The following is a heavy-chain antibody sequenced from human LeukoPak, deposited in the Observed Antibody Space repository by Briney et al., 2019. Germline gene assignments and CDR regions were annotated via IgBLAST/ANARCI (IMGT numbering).Heavy chain of an antibody. CDR2: INPSGGST. CDR3: ARGTSDDY. Sequence: ASVTVSCQASGYTFTSYYIDWVRQAPGQGLEWMGVINPSGGSTRYAQKFQGRVTMTGDPSTRTVYMELSSLTSDDTAVYYCARGTSDDYWGQGTPVSVSS. J-gene: IGHJ4*02. V-gene: IGHV1-46*01. CDR1: GYTFTSYY. D-gene: IGHD1-1*01.